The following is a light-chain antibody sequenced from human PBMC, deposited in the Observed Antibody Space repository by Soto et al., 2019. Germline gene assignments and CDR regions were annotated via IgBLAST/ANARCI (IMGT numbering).Light chain of an antibody. V-gene: IGKV3-20*01. CDR3: QQYNSYS. Sequence: EIVLTQSPGTLSLSPGERATLSCRASQSVSSNYLAWYQQKPGQAPRLLIYVASNSATGIPDRFSGSGSGTEFTLTISSGQSDDFATYYCQQYNSYSFGQGTKV. CDR2: VAS. CDR1: QSVSSNY. J-gene: IGKJ1*01.